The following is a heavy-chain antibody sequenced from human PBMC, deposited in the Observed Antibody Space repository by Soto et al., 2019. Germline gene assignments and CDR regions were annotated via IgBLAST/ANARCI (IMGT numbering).Heavy chain of an antibody. V-gene: IGHV3-73*01. CDR2: IRSKANSYAT. D-gene: IGHD6-19*01. CDR1: GFTFSGSA. CDR3: TRLLAVAGPVDY. Sequence: HPGGSLRLSCAASGFTFSGSAMHWVRQASGKGLEWVGRIRSKANSYATAYAASVKGRFTISRDDSKNTAYLQMNSLKTEDTAVYYCTRLLAVAGPVDYWGQGTLVTVSS. J-gene: IGHJ4*02.